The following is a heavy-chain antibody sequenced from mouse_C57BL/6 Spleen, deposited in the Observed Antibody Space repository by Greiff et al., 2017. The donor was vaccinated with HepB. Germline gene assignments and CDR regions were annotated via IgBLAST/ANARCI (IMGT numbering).Heavy chain of an antibody. D-gene: IGHD2-14*01. V-gene: IGHV1-64*01. CDR2: IHPNSGST. Sequence: QVQLQQPGAELVKPGASVKLSCKASGYTFTNYWLHWVKQRPGQGLEWIGMIHPNSGSTNYNEKFKGKATLTVDKSSSTAYMQLSSLTSEDSAVYCCARGTPIDYWGQGTTLTVSS. CDR1: GYTFTNYW. J-gene: IGHJ2*01. CDR3: ARGTPIDY.